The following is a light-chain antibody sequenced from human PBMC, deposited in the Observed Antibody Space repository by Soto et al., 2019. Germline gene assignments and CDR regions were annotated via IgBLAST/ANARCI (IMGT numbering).Light chain of an antibody. J-gene: IGLJ2*01. CDR2: DDR. CDR1: NIGAKV. Sequence: ALTQPPSVSVAPGQTARITCGGNNIGAKVVHWYQQKKPGQAPVLVVFDDRARPSTIPERFSGPNSGNTATLTISRVEAGDEADYYCQVWHSTSVRVFGGGTKVTVL. V-gene: IGLV3-21*02. CDR3: QVWHSTSVRV.